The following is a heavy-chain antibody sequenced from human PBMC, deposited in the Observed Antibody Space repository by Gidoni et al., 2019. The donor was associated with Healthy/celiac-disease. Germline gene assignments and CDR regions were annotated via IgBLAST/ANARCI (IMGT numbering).Heavy chain of an antibody. CDR2: IYYSGST. Sequence: QVQLQESGPGLAKPSQTLSLTGTVSVGSLSSGGYYWSCIRQHPGKCLEWVGYIYYSGSTYSNPSLKSRVTISVDTSKNPFSLKLSSVTAADTAVYYCARVTTQLSRGWYFDLWGRGTLVTVSS. D-gene: IGHD5-18*01. CDR3: ARVTTQLSRGWYFDL. CDR1: VGSLSSGGYY. V-gene: IGHV4-31*03. J-gene: IGHJ2*01.